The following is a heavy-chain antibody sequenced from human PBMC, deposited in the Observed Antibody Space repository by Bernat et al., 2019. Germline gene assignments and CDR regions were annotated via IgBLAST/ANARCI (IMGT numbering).Heavy chain of an antibody. J-gene: IGHJ3*01. CDR1: GYIFTTYA. CDR3: ERKRGSKTSVGFDS. Sequence: QFQLVQSGAEVKKPGASVKVSCKASGYIFTTYAIYWVRQAPGQRLEYVGWINAGYGNTKYSQKFQGRVNINSDTSASTDYMELTTMTSEETAVYYCERKRGSKTSVGFDSWGQGRKVTVSS. CDR2: INAGYGNT. D-gene: IGHD1-26*01. V-gene: IGHV1-3*01.